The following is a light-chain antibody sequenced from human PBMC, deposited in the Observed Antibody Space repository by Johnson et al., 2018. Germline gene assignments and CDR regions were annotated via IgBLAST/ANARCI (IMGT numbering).Light chain of an antibody. CDR3: GTWDSSLSAGNV. V-gene: IGLV1-51*02. CDR1: SSNIGNNY. Sequence: QSVLTQPPSVSVAPGQKVTISCSGSSSNIGNNYVSWYQQLPGTAPKLLIYETNKRPSGIPDRFSGSKSGTSATLGITGLQTGDEADYYCGTWDSSLSAGNVFGTGTKVTVL. J-gene: IGLJ1*01. CDR2: ETN.